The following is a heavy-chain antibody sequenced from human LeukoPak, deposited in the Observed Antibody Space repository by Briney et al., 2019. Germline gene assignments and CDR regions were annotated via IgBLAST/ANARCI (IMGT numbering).Heavy chain of an antibody. J-gene: IGHJ4*02. CDR2: LNPDGSST. CDR1: GFTFSGFW. CDR3: AYYFDF. Sequence: GGSLRLSCAASGFTFSGFWMHWVRQTPGKGLVWVSRLNPDGSSTSYADSVKGRFTISRDNTRDTLYLQMNSLKTEDTAVYFCAYYFDFWGQGTLVTVSS. V-gene: IGHV3-74*01.